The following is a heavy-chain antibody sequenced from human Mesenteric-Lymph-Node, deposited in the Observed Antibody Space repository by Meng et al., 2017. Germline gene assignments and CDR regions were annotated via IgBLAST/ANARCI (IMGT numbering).Heavy chain of an antibody. V-gene: IGHV1-3*01. CDR3: ARQIVSTYYFDY. D-gene: IGHD1-1*01. CDR2: INPGNANT. Sequence: QVQLVQSGAEVKKTGASVKVSCKASGYTFTSHVMHWVRQAPGQRFEWMGWINPGNANTRYSQKFQGRVTITRDTSASTAYMELSSLTSEDTAVYYCARQIVSTYYFDYWGQGTLVTVSS. CDR1: GYTFTSHV. J-gene: IGHJ4*02.